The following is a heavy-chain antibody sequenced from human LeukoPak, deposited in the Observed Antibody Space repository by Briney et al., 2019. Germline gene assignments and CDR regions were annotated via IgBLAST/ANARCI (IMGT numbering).Heavy chain of an antibody. CDR3: ARGGYSTLRTV. CDR2: IYSGGST. D-gene: IGHD4-11*01. Sequence: PGGSLRLSCAASGFTDSSNYMSWVRQAPGKGLEWVSVIYSGGSTYYADSVKGRFTISRDNSKNTLYLQMNSLRAEDTAVYYCARGGYSTLRTVWGQGTLVTVSS. J-gene: IGHJ4*02. CDR1: GFTDSSNY. V-gene: IGHV3-53*01.